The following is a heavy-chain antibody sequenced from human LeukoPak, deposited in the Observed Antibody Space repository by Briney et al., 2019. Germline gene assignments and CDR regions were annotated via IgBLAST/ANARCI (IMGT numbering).Heavy chain of an antibody. J-gene: IGHJ4*02. D-gene: IGHD5-12*01. V-gene: IGHV3-7*01. CDR2: INQDGSEE. CDR3: VRGGGVSGYDLLDY. Sequence: GGSLRLSCAASGFTFRNYWMSWVPQAPGKGLEWVAHINQDGSEEHYMDSVKARFIISRDNAKNSLSLQMDSLRAEDTAVYYCVRGGGVSGYDLLDYWGQGTLVTVSS. CDR1: GFTFRNYW.